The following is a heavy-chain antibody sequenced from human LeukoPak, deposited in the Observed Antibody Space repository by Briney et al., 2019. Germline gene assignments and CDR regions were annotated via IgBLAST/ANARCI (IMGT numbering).Heavy chain of an antibody. Sequence: SVKVSCKASGYTFTSYAISWVRQAPGQGLEWMGGIIPIFGTANYAQKFQGRVTITADESTSTAYMELSSLRSEDTAVYYCARDLDSSGYYSLDVWGQGTTVTVSS. J-gene: IGHJ6*02. V-gene: IGHV1-69*13. CDR2: IIPIFGTA. CDR3: ARDLDSSGYYSLDV. CDR1: GYTFTSYA. D-gene: IGHD3-22*01.